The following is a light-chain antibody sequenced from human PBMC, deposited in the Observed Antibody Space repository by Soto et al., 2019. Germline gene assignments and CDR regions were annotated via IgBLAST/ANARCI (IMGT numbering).Light chain of an antibody. V-gene: IGKV3-20*01. CDR2: SAS. CDR3: QQYSASPRT. Sequence: PGERATLSCRASRTVDGNYLAWYHQKPGQAPGLLIHSASTRAPGIPDRFSASGAGTDFTLTISRLEPEDSAVYYCQQYSASPRTFGPGTKVDIK. J-gene: IGKJ3*01. CDR1: RTVDGNY.